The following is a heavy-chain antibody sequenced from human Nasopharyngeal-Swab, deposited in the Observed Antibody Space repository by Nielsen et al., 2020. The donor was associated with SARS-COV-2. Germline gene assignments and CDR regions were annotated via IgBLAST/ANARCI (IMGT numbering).Heavy chain of an antibody. CDR3: ARGDAYGGNLYYGMDV. J-gene: IGHJ6*02. Sequence: WIRQPPGKGLEWIGEINHSGSTNYNPSLKSRVTISVDKSKNQFSLKLSSVTAADTAVYYCARGDAYGGNLYYGMDVWGQGTTVTVSS. CDR2: INHSGST. V-gene: IGHV4-4*02. D-gene: IGHD4-23*01.